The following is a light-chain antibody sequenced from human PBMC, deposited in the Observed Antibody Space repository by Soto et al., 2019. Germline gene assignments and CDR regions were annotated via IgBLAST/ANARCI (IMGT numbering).Light chain of an antibody. CDR3: NSYRSMSTYV. Sequence: QSALTQPASVSGSPGQSITISCTGTGRDIGGYNFVSWYQQHPGKAPKVLIYDVKNRPSGVSNRFSGSKSGSTASLTISGLQAEDEADYYCNSYRSMSTYVFGTGTKLTV. J-gene: IGLJ1*01. CDR2: DVK. V-gene: IGLV2-14*03. CDR1: GRDIGGYNF.